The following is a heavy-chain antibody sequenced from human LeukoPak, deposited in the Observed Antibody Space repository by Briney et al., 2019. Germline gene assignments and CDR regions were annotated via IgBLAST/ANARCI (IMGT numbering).Heavy chain of an antibody. CDR2: ISSSSSYI. V-gene: IGHV3-21*04. D-gene: IGHD6-19*01. J-gene: IGHJ4*02. CDR1: GFTFSSYS. CDR3: AKDRSSSGWYPPFDY. Sequence: GGSLRLSCAASGFTFSSYSMNWVRQAPGKGLEWVSSISSSSSYIYYADSVKGRFTISRDNSKNTLYLQMNSLRAEDTAVYYCAKDRSSSGWYPPFDYWGQGTLVTVSS.